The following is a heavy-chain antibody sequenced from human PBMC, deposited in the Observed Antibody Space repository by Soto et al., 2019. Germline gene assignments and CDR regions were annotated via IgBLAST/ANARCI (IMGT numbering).Heavy chain of an antibody. CDR3: AIPPHVVTAVAYGMDV. Sequence: PGESLKISCKGSGYSFTSYWISWVRQMPGKGLEWMGRIDPSDSYTNYSPSFQGHVTISADKSISTAYLQWSSLKASDTAMYYCAIPPHVVTAVAYGMDVWGQGTTVTVSS. D-gene: IGHD2-21*02. J-gene: IGHJ6*02. V-gene: IGHV5-10-1*01. CDR1: GYSFTSYW. CDR2: IDPSDSYT.